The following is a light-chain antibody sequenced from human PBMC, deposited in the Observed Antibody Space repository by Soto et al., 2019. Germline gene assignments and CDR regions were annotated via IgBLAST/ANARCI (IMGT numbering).Light chain of an antibody. J-gene: IGKJ3*01. V-gene: IGKV3-11*01. CDR3: LQRSIGFT. CDR1: QSVGSY. Sequence: EIVLTQSPATLSLSPGERATLSCRASQSVGSYLAWYQQKPGQAPRPLIYGASKRAPGVSARFSGSGSGTDFTLTISSLEPDDFAVYHCLQRSIGFTFGPGTKVGI. CDR2: GAS.